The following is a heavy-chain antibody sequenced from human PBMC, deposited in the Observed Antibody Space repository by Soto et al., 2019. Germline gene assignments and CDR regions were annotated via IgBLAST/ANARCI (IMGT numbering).Heavy chain of an antibody. CDR2: IYYSGST. J-gene: IGHJ4*02. Sequence: QVQLQESGPGLVKPSETLSLTCTVSGGSISPYYWSWIRQPPGKGLEWIGYIYYSGSTNYNPSFMSRVTISVDTSKNQFSLKLSSVTAADAAVYYCARGLGGIQERTDIDYWGQGTLVTVSS. CDR1: GGSISPYY. CDR3: ARGLGGIQERTDIDY. V-gene: IGHV4-59*01. D-gene: IGHD4-4*01.